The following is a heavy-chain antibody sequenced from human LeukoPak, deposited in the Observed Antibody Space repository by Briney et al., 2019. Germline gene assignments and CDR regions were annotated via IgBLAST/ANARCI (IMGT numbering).Heavy chain of an antibody. CDR2: INHSGST. J-gene: IGHJ4*02. V-gene: IGHV4-34*01. Sequence: SETLSLTCAVYGGSFSGHYWSWIRQPPGKGLEWIGEINHSGSTNYNPSLKSRVTISVDTSKNQFSLKLSSVTAADTAVYYCARDVDIAAADDYWGQGTLVTVSS. CDR1: GGSFSGHY. CDR3: ARDVDIAAADDY. D-gene: IGHD6-13*01.